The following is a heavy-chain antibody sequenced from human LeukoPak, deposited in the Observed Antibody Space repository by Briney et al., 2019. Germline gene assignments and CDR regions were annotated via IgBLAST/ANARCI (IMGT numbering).Heavy chain of an antibody. CDR1: GFTVSSNY. Sequence: GGSLRLSCAASGFTVSSNYMSWVRQAPGKGLEWVSAISGSGGTTLYADSVKGRFTISRDNSKSTLYLQMNSLRAEDTAVYYCAKDQGIQLWLKYFQHWGQGTLVTVSS. J-gene: IGHJ1*01. D-gene: IGHD5-18*01. CDR3: AKDQGIQLWLKYFQH. V-gene: IGHV3-23*01. CDR2: ISGSGGTT.